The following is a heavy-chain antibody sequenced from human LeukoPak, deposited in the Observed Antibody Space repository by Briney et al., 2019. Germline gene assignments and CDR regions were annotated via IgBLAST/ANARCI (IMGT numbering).Heavy chain of an antibody. D-gene: IGHD2-15*01. CDR1: GFTFSSYA. V-gene: IGHV3-23*01. J-gene: IGHJ4*02. CDR3: AKGSLHIVVVVAATGFYYFDY. CDR2: ISGSGGST. Sequence: GGSLRLSCAASGFTFSSYAMSWVRQAPGKGLEWVSAISGSGGSTYYADSVKGRFTISRDNSKNTLYLQMNSLRAEDTAVYYCAKGSLHIVVVVAATGFYYFDYWGQGTLVTVSS.